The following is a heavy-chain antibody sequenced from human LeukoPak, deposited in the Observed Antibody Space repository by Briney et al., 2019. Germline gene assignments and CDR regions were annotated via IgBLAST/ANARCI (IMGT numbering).Heavy chain of an antibody. V-gene: IGHV1-2*02. CDR2: INPNSGGT. Sequence: GASVKVSCKASGYTFTGYYMHWVRQAPGQGLEWMGWINPNSGGTNYAQKFQGRVTMTRDTSISTAYMELSRLRSDDTAVYYCARDRGGSYFFSIPHDAFDIWGQGTMVTVSS. D-gene: IGHD1-26*01. J-gene: IGHJ3*02. CDR3: ARDRGGSYFFSIPHDAFDI. CDR1: GYTFTGYY.